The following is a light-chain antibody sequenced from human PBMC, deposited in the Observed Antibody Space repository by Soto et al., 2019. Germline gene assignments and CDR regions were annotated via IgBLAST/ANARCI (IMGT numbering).Light chain of an antibody. J-gene: IGLJ3*02. CDR2: DVS. CDR1: SSDVGGYNY. Sequence: QSALTQPASVSGSPGQSITISCTGTSSDVGGYNYVSWYQQHPGKAPKLMIYDVSNRPSGVSNRFSGSKSGNTASLTISGLQAEDEADYYCSSYTRSSTLVAFGGVTKVTVL. CDR3: SSYTRSSTLVA. V-gene: IGLV2-14*01.